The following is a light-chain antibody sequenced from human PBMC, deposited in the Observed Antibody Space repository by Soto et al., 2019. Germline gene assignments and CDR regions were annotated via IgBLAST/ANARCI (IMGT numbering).Light chain of an antibody. V-gene: IGKV3-15*01. CDR2: DAS. Sequence: EIVMTQSPGTLSVSPGERATLSCRASQNINTDLAWYQQKPGQAPRLLMFDASTRATGVPPRFSGSGSGTEFTLTISSLQSEDVAVYYCQQYFSWPPKTFGQGTDLEIK. J-gene: IGKJ2*01. CDR1: QNINTD. CDR3: QQYFSWPPKT.